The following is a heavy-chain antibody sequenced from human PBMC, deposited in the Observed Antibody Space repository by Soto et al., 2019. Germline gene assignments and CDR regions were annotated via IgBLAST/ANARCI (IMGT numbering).Heavy chain of an antibody. J-gene: IGHJ6*02. CDR1: GYSFTTYS. D-gene: IGHD3-3*01. V-gene: IGHV1-3*01. CDR3: ARAAGRFVEWPHHYAVDV. Sequence: AAVKVSCKASGYSFTTYSIHWVRQAPGQGLEWMGWVNSASVDTKYSQKFQGRVTFSRDISANTAYMELSRLTSEDTAVYYCARAAGRFVEWPHHYAVDVWGQGTPVTVSS. CDR2: VNSASVDT.